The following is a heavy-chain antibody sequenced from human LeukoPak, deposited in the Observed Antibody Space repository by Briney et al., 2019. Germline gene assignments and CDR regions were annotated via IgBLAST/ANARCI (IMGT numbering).Heavy chain of an antibody. D-gene: IGHD1-7*01. J-gene: IGHJ3*02. CDR1: GGSISSGSYN. V-gene: IGHV4-61*02. Sequence: TSQTLSLTCTVSGGSISSGSYNWSWIRQPAGKGLEWIGRIYTSGSTNYNPSLKSRVTISVDTSKNQFSLKLSSVTAADTAVYYCARLGFRNYDAFDIWGQGTMVTVSS. CDR3: ARLGFRNYDAFDI. CDR2: IYTSGST.